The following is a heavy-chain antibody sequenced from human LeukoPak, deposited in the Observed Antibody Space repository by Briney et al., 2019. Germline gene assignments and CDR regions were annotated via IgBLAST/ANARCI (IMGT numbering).Heavy chain of an antibody. Sequence: PGGSLRRSCEASGFIFVDYVMHWVRQAPGKGLEWVSGISWNGVIIGYADSVKGRFTISRDNAENTLFLQMNSLRTEDTALYYCAKNLVFCNGDSCYSDGLDVWGQGTTVTISS. CDR2: ISWNGVII. D-gene: IGHD2-15*01. CDR1: GFIFVDYV. CDR3: AKNLVFCNGDSCYSDGLDV. V-gene: IGHV3-9*01. J-gene: IGHJ6*02.